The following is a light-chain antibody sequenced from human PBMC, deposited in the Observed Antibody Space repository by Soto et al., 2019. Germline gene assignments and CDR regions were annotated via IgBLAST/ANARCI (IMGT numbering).Light chain of an antibody. CDR1: RSDIGGNNY. Sequence: SALTQAASVSGSPGQSITISCTGTRSDIGGNNYVSWYQQHLGKAPKLLIYDVSNRPSGASNRFSGSKSGNTAFLTISGLQPEDDADYYCSSYTSSSTPVLLGGGTKLTV. CDR3: SSYTSSSTPVL. CDR2: DVS. V-gene: IGLV2-14*03. J-gene: IGLJ2*01.